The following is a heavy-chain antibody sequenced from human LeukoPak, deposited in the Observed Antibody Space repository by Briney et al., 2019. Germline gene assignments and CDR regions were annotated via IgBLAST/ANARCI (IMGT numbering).Heavy chain of an antibody. CDR3: ARRRHNFDFYDV. V-gene: IGHV4-39*01. CDR1: GDSIISNIYW. CDR2: TFYTGRT. D-gene: IGHD3/OR15-3a*01. Sequence: PSETLSLTCTVSGDSIISNIYWWDWVRLPPGKGLEWIGATFYTGRTFYSPSLKSRVTISVDASKNQFSLDLRSATAADTAAYYCARRRHNFDFYDVWGQGTRVTVSS. J-gene: IGHJ3*01.